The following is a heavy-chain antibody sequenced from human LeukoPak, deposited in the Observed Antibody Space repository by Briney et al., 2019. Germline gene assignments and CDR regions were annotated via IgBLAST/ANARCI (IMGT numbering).Heavy chain of an antibody. V-gene: IGHV3-33*01. J-gene: IGHJ4*02. CDR2: IWNDGSET. D-gene: IGHD6-13*01. Sequence: GGSLRLSCAASGFIFSNCGMHWVRQAPGKRLEWVAVIWNDGSETFHADSVKGRFRIARDNSKNTLYLQMNSLRAEDTAVYFCARDMGRAWYGPPDYWGQGTLVTVSS. CDR1: GFIFSNCG. CDR3: ARDMGRAWYGPPDY.